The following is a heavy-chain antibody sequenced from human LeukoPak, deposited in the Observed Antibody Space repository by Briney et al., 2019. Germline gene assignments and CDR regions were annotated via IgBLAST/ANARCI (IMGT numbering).Heavy chain of an antibody. Sequence: GGSLRLSCAVSGFTFRSYRMHWLRQAPGKGLMWVSRITGDGSSTNYADSVKGRFTISRDNAKNTLYLQMNSLRDDDTAVYHGVRRVAPDTFVVSGQGTVVTVSS. CDR3: VRRVAPDTFVV. V-gene: IGHV3-74*01. J-gene: IGHJ3*01. D-gene: IGHD1-14*01. CDR1: GFTFRSYR. CDR2: ITGDGSST.